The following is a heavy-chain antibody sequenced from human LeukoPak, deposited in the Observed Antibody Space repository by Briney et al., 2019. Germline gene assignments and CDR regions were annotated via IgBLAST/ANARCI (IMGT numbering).Heavy chain of an antibody. CDR3: ASYYSSGWDFDY. CDR2: IIPIFGTA. D-gene: IGHD6-19*01. V-gene: IGHV1-69*13. Sequence: SVKVSFKASGGTFSSYAISWVRQAPGQGLERMGGIIPIFGTANYAQKFQGRVTITADESTSTAYMELSSLRSEDTAVYYCASYYSSGWDFDYWGQGTLVTVSS. J-gene: IGHJ4*02. CDR1: GGTFSSYA.